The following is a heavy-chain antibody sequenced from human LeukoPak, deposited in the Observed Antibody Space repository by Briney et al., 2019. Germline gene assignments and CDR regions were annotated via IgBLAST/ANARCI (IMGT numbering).Heavy chain of an antibody. D-gene: IGHD3-10*01. CDR1: GFTFGRYW. CDR2: IYYSGST. J-gene: IGHJ5*02. V-gene: IGHV4-59*01. Sequence: GSLRLSCAVSGFTFGRYWMGWVRQPPGKGLEWIGYIYYSGSTNYNPSLKSRVTISVDTSKNQFSLKLSSVTAADTAVYYCARAREDYYGSGSYCHWFDPWGQGTLVTVSS. CDR3: ARAREDYYGSGSYCHWFDP.